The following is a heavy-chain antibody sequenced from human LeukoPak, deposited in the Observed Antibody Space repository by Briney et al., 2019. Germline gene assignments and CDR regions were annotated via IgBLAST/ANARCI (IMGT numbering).Heavy chain of an antibody. CDR1: GFTFSDYY. D-gene: IGHD6-13*01. CDR3: AKLFKAYSSTWIDY. J-gene: IGHJ4*02. V-gene: IGHV3-11*03. CDR2: ISHSSGFT. Sequence: GSLRLSCAASGFTFSDYYMSWIRQAPGQGLEWVAYISHSSGFTNYADSVKGRFAISRDNAKNSLYLRMDSLRAEDTAIYYCAKLFKAYSSTWIDYWGQGNLVTVSS.